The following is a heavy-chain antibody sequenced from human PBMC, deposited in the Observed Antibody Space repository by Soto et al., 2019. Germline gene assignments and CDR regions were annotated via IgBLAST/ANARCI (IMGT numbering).Heavy chain of an antibody. V-gene: IGHV4-39*01. Sequence: SEPLSLTCTVSGGSISSSSYYWGWIRQPPGKGLEWIGSIYYSGSTYYNPSLKSRVTISVDTSKNQFSLKLSSVTAADTAVYYCARQSVYYDFWSGYYPPYNWFDPWGQGTLVTVSS. D-gene: IGHD3-3*01. J-gene: IGHJ5*02. CDR1: GGSISSSSYY. CDR2: IYYSGST. CDR3: ARQSVYYDFWSGYYPPYNWFDP.